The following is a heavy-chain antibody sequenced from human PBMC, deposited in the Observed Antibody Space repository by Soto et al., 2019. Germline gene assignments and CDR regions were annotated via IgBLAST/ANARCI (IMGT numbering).Heavy chain of an antibody. V-gene: IGHV3-74*01. CDR2: VGSDGRGA. D-gene: IGHD3-16*01. CDR3: ARDGLMHGPDMDQ. J-gene: IGHJ4*02. CDR1: GFAFSNYW. Sequence: EVQLVESGGGLVQPGGSVRLSCADSGFAFSNYWMHWVRQTPGKGLVWVSRVGSDGRGATYADSVKGRFTISRDNAKNTLYLQMDSLRVEDTAMYHCARDGLMHGPDMDQWGQGLLVTVSS.